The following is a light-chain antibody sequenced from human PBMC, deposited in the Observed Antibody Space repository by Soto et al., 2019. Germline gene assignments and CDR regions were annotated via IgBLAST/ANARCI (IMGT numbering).Light chain of an antibody. J-gene: IGKJ2*01. V-gene: IGKV1-39*01. Sequence: DIQMTQSPSSLSASVGDRVTITCRASQSIDSYLNWYQQKPGKAPKLLIYTASSLQSGVPSRFSGSGFGTDFTLTISSLQPEEFATYYCQQSYSTLYTFGQGTKLETK. CDR3: QQSYSTLYT. CDR2: TAS. CDR1: QSIDSY.